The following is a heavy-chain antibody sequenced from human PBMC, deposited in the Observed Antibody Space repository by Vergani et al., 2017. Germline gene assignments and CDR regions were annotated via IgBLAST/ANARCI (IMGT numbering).Heavy chain of an antibody. V-gene: IGHV1-69*17. Sequence: QVQLVQSGAEVKKPGSSVKVSCKASGGTFSSYAISWVRQAPGQGLEWMGGIIPIFGIANYAQKFQGRVTITADKSTSTAYMELRSLRSDDTAVYYCARIRYYYDSSGYYYGHYDYWGQGTLVTVSS. CDR2: IIPIFGIA. D-gene: IGHD3-22*01. J-gene: IGHJ4*02. CDR1: GGTFSSYA. CDR3: ARIRYYYDSSGYYYGHYDY.